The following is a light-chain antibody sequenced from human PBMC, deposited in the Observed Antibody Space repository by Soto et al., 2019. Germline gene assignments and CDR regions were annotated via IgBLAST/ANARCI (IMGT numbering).Light chain of an antibody. CDR1: QSVRSTF. V-gene: IGKV3-20*01. J-gene: IGKJ1*01. Sequence: EIVMTQSPATLSVSPGERATLSCRASQSVRSTFLAWYQQKPGQAPRLLFYGASNRATGIPDRFSGSGSGTDFTLTITRLEPEDFAVYYCQQYGSSPPWTFGQGTKVDI. CDR3: QQYGSSPPWT. CDR2: GAS.